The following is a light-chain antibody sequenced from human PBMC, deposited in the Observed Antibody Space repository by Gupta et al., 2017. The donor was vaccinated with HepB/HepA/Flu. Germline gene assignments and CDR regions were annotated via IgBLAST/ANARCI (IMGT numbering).Light chain of an antibody. Sequence: QSALPQPASVSGSPGQSITISCTGTSSDVGSYNLVSWYQQHPGKAPKLMIYEVSKRPSGVASRFSGSKSGNTASLTISGLQAEDEGDYYCSSDASSRSVVFGGGTKLTVL. CDR2: EVS. CDR3: SSDASSRSVV. V-gene: IGLV2-23*02. CDR1: SSDVGSYNL. J-gene: IGLJ2*01.